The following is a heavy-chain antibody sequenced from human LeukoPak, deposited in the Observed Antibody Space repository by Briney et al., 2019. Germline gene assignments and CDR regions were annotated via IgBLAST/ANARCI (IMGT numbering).Heavy chain of an antibody. CDR3: ARLGATVTDYYYNYGMDV. J-gene: IGHJ6*02. Sequence: SETLSLTCTVSGGSISSYYWSWIRQPAGKGLEWIGRIYTSGSTYYNPSLKSRVTISVDKSKNQFSLKLSSVTAADTAVYYCARLGATVTDYYYNYGMDVWGQGTTVTVSS. D-gene: IGHD4-17*01. CDR1: GGSISSYY. CDR2: IYTSGST. V-gene: IGHV4-4*07.